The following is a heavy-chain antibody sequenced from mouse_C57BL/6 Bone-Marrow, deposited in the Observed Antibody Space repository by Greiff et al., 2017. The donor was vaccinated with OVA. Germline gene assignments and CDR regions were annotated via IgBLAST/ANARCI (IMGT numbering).Heavy chain of an antibody. D-gene: IGHD3-1*01. Sequence: VQLQQPGAELVKPGASVKLSCKASGYTFTSYWMHWVKQRPGQGLEWIGMINPNSGSTNYNEKFKSKATLTVDKSSSTAYMQLSSLTSEDSAVYYCARRGDLWGLVYWGQGTTVTVSS. V-gene: IGHV1-64*01. CDR2: INPNSGST. CDR3: ARRGDLWGLVY. CDR1: GYTFTSYW. J-gene: IGHJ2*01.